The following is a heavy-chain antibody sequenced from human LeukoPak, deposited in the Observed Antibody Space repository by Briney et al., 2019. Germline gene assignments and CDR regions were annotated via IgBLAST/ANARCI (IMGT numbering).Heavy chain of an antibody. CDR1: GYTFTSYY. V-gene: IGHV1-69*06. D-gene: IGHD6-13*01. J-gene: IGHJ6*03. CDR2: IIPIFGTA. Sequence: ASVKVSCTASGYTFTSYYMHWVRQAPGQGLEWMGGIIPIFGTANYAQKFQGRVTVTADKSSATVYMELSSLRSEDTAVYYCASPPVPQAAAITPGYFYYYMDVWGKGTTVTVSS. CDR3: ASPPVPQAAAITPGYFYYYMDV.